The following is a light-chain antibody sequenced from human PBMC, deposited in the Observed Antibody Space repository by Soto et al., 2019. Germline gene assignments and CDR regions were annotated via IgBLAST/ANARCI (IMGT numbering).Light chain of an antibody. CDR1: QTISSSY. CDR2: GAS. CDR3: QQFRT. Sequence: EIVLTQSPGTLSLSPGERATLSCRASQTISSSYLAWYQQKPGQAPRLIIYGASTRATGIPDRFSGSGSGTDFTLTINRLESEDIAEYYCQQFRTFGPGTKVEIK. V-gene: IGKV3-20*01. J-gene: IGKJ3*01.